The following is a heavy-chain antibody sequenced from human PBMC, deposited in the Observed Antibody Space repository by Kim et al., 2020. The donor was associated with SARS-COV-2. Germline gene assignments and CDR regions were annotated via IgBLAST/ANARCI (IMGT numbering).Heavy chain of an antibody. Sequence: GGSLRLSCAASGFTFSSYGMHWVRQAPGKGLEWVAVIWYDGSNKYYADSVKGRFTISRDNSKNTLYLQMNSLRAEDTAVYYCARAAAAGTPRLKSTDPWGQGTLVTVSS. CDR3: ARAAAAGTPRLKSTDP. D-gene: IGHD6-13*01. CDR2: IWYDGSNK. V-gene: IGHV3-33*01. CDR1: GFTFSSYG. J-gene: IGHJ5*02.